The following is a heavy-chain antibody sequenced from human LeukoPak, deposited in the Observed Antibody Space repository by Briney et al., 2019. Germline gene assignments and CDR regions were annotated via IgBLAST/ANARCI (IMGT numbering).Heavy chain of an antibody. J-gene: IGHJ4*02. D-gene: IGHD2-8*01. CDR1: GFTFSRYW. CDR3: AKAGGLMVYARELIDQ. Sequence: GGSLRLSCAASGFTFSRYWMYWVRQAPGKGLVWVSCINSDGSSTNYADSVKGRFTISRDNSKNTLYLQMNSLRAEDTAVYYCAKAGGLMVYARELIDQWGQGTLVTVSS. CDR2: INSDGSST. V-gene: IGHV3-74*01.